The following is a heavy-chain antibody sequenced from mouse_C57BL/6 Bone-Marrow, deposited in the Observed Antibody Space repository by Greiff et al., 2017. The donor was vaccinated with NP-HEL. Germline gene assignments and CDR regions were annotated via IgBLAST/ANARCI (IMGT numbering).Heavy chain of an antibody. CDR1: GYTFTGSW. J-gene: IGHJ3*01. CDR3: AYSNYLAWFAY. V-gene: IGHV1-9*01. D-gene: IGHD2-5*01. CDR2: ILPGSGST. Sequence: QVQLQQSGAELMKPGASVKLSCKATGYTFTGSWIEWVKQRPGHGLEWIGEILPGSGSTNYNEKFKGKATFTADTSSNTAYMQLSSLTTEDSAIYYCAYSNYLAWFAYWGQGTLVTVSA.